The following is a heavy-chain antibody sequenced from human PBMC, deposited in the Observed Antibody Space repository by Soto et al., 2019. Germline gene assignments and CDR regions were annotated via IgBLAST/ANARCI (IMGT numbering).Heavy chain of an antibody. V-gene: IGHV4-59*01. Sequence: SETLSLTCTVSGGSISSYHWYWIRQPPGKGLEWIGYIYDSGITNYNPSLKSRVTISVDTSKNQFSLKLSSVTAADTAVYFCARDQWLWFGEVSSYYGMDVWGQGTTVTVSS. CDR3: ARDQWLWFGEVSSYYGMDV. D-gene: IGHD3-10*01. J-gene: IGHJ6*02. CDR1: GGSISSYH. CDR2: IYDSGIT.